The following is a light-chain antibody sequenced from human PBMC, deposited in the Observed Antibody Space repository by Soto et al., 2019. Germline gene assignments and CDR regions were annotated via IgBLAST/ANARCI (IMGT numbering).Light chain of an antibody. V-gene: IGKV3-15*01. Sequence: VMTQSPATLSVSPGERATLSCRASHSVTSNLAWYQQKPGQVPRLLIYGASTRATGIPARFSGSGSGTEFTLTISSLQSEDFAVYYCQLYRTFGQGTKVEMK. J-gene: IGKJ1*01. CDR1: HSVTSN. CDR2: GAS. CDR3: QLYRT.